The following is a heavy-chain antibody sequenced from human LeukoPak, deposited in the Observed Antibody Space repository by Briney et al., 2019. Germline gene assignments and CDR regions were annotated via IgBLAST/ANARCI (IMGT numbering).Heavy chain of an antibody. CDR1: GFTFSSYG. D-gene: IGHD6-19*01. V-gene: IGHV3-30*18. J-gene: IGHJ4*02. CDR3: AKYRVPNSSGWYGFDY. Sequence: GGSLRPSCAASGFTFSSYGMHWVRQAPGKGLEWVAVISYDGSNKCYADSVKGRFTISRDNSKNTLNLQMNSLRAEDTAVYYCAKYRVPNSSGWYGFDYWGQGTLVTVSS. CDR2: ISYDGSNK.